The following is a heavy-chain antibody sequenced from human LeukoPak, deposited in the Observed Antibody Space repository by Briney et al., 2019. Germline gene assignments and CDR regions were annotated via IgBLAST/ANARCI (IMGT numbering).Heavy chain of an antibody. CDR2: ISHEGSNQ. CDR3: ARRPTDYFDY. CDR1: GLTFGSYG. Sequence: GGSLRLSCAASGLTFGSYGMHWVRQAPGKGLEWVAVISHEGSNQYYADSVKGRFTISRDNSKNMVYLQMNSLRADDTAVYYCARRPTDYFDYWGQGTLVTVSS. V-gene: IGHV3-30*03. J-gene: IGHJ4*02.